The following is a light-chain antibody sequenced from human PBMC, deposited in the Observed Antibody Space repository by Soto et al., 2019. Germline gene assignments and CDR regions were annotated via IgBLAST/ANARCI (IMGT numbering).Light chain of an antibody. CDR3: QQYNNWPFS. Sequence: EIRMTQSPGTLSVSPGERATLSCRAAQGVTTNFAWYQQKSGQSPRLLIYDVSNRATGVPARFSGSGSETDFTLTISGLRSEDSAVYFCQQYNNWPFSFGQWTRLEIK. CDR1: QGVTTN. J-gene: IGKJ5*01. CDR2: DVS. V-gene: IGKV3-15*01.